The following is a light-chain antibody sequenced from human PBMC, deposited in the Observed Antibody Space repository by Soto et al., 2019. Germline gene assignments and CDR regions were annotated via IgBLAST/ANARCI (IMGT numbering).Light chain of an antibody. Sequence: EIVLTQSPATLSLSPGERATLSCRASQSVSSSYLAWYQQKPGQAPRLLIYGASSRATGIPDRFSGSGSGTDFTLTIDRLESEDFAVYFCQQYGDLPWTFGQGTKVDIK. CDR1: QSVSSSY. V-gene: IGKV3-20*01. CDR2: GAS. J-gene: IGKJ1*01. CDR3: QQYGDLPWT.